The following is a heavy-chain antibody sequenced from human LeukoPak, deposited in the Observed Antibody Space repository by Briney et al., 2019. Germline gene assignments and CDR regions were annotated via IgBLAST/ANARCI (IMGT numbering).Heavy chain of an antibody. CDR1: GYTFTSYG. Sequence: ASVKVSCKASGYTFTSYGISWVRQATGQGLEWMGWMNPNSGNTGYAQKFQGRVTITRNTSISTAYMELSSLRSEDTAVYYCARLRIAAAGTNWFDPWGQGTLVTVSS. D-gene: IGHD6-13*01. V-gene: IGHV1-8*03. CDR3: ARLRIAAAGTNWFDP. CDR2: MNPNSGNT. J-gene: IGHJ5*02.